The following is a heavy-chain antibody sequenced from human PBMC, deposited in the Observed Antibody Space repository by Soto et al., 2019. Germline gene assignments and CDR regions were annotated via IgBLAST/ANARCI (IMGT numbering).Heavy chain of an antibody. CDR2: IYYSGST. J-gene: IGHJ4*02. V-gene: IGHV4-31*03. Sequence: TLSLTCTVCGVSISSCGYYWILIRQHPGKGLEWIGYIYYSGSTYYNPSLKSRVTISVDTSKNQFSLKLSSVTAADTAVYYCAGRDGYAYFDYWGQGTLVTVSS. D-gene: IGHD2-2*01. CDR1: GVSISSCGYY. CDR3: AGRDGYAYFDY.